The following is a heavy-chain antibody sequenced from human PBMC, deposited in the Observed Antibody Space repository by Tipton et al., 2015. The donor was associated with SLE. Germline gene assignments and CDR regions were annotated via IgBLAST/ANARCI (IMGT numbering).Heavy chain of an antibody. J-gene: IGHJ4*02. CDR3: ARGLAMVRGDSMDY. D-gene: IGHD3-10*01. V-gene: IGHV4-34*01. Sequence: TLSLTCAVYGGSFSGYYWSWIRQPPGKGLEWIGESNPSGNTNYNPSLKSRVTISVDTSKNQLSLKLSSVTAADTAVYYCARGLAMVRGDSMDYWGQGTLVTVSS. CDR1: GGSFSGYY. CDR2: SNPSGNT.